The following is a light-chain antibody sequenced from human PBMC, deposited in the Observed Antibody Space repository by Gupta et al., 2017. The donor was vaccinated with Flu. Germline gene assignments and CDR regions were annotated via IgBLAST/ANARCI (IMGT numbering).Light chain of an antibody. CDR3: QQRDSTPLT. CDR2: AAS. Sequence: DIQMTQSPSSLSASVGDRVSIACRAGQSINSYLNWYQQKPGKAPKLLIYAASRLQSGVPSRFSGSRSGTDFTLTISKLQPEDFATYYCQQRDSTPLTFGGGTKVEIK. V-gene: IGKV1-39*01. J-gene: IGKJ4*01. CDR1: QSINSY.